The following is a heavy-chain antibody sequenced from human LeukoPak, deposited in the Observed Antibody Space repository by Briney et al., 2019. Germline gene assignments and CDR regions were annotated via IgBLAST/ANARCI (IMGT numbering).Heavy chain of an antibody. J-gene: IGHJ4*02. Sequence: SETLSLTCTVSGDSISSGGHYWSWIRQHSGKGLEWIGYMYYSGNTYYNPSLKSRVIISVETSKNQFSLKLSSVTAADTAVYYCARGGQWLAPGPDYWGQGTLVTVSS. D-gene: IGHD6-19*01. V-gene: IGHV4-31*03. CDR3: ARGGQWLAPGPDY. CDR2: MYYSGNT. CDR1: GDSISSGGHY.